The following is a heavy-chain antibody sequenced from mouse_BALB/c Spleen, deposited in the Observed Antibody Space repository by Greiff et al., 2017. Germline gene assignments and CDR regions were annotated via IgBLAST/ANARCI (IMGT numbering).Heavy chain of an antibody. D-gene: IGHD1-1*01. CDR2: IYPGSGNT. Sequence: VQLQQSGAELARPGASVKLSCKASGYTFTDYYLNWVKQRTGQGLEWIGEIYPGSGNTYYNEKFKGKATLTVDKSSSTAYMQLSSLTSEDSAVYYCARLGYYGGFAYWGQGTTRTVSA. V-gene: IGHV1-77*01. J-gene: IGHJ2*01. CDR3: ARLGYYGGFAY. CDR1: GYTFTDYY.